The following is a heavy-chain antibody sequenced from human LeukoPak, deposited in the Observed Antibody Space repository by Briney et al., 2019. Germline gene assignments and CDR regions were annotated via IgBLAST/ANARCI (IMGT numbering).Heavy chain of an antibody. CDR3: ARVGPRYFDWLLSWGNWFDP. J-gene: IGHJ5*02. CDR2: IYYSGST. V-gene: IGHV4-59*01. CDR1: GGSFSGYY. Sequence: SETLSLTCAVYGGSFSGYYWSWIRQPPGKGLEWIGYIYYSGSTNYNPSLKSRVTISVDTSKNQFSLKLSSVTAADTAVYYCARVGPRYFDWLLSWGNWFDPWGQGTLVTVSS. D-gene: IGHD3-9*01.